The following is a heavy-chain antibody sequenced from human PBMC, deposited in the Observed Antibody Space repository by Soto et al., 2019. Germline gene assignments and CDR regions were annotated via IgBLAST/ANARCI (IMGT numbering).Heavy chain of an antibody. CDR1: GYSISSGYY. CDR2: IYHSGST. Sequence: PSETLSLTCAVSGYSISSGYYWGWIRQPPGKGLDWIGSIYHSGSTYYNPSLKSRVTIPVDTSKNQFSLKLSSVTAADTAVYYCAGSRTPQYYYDSSGTPGAFDIWGQGTMVTVSS. J-gene: IGHJ3*02. D-gene: IGHD3-22*01. V-gene: IGHV4-38-2*01. CDR3: AGSRTPQYYYDSSGTPGAFDI.